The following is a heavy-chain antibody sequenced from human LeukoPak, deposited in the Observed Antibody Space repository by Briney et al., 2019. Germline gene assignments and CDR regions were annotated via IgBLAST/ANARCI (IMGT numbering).Heavy chain of an antibody. V-gene: IGHV1-2*02. Sequence: ASVKVSCKASGYTFTGYYMHWVRQAPGQGLEWMGWINPNSGGTNYAQKFQGRVTIARDTSISTAYMELSRLRSDDTAVYYCARDRRYLRYFDWFLDYWGQGTLVIVSS. D-gene: IGHD3-9*01. CDR1: GYTFTGYY. CDR2: INPNSGGT. J-gene: IGHJ4*02. CDR3: ARDRRYLRYFDWFLDY.